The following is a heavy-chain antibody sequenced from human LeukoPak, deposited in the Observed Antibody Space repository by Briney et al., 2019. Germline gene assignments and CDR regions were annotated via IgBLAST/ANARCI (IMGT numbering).Heavy chain of an antibody. Sequence: GGSLRLSCAASGLTFSSYSMNWVRQAPGKGLEWVSSISSSSSYIYYADSVKGRFTISRDNARNSLYLQMNSLRAEDTAVYYCASLSTGYSSGWYNNFDYWGQGTLVTVSS. CDR3: ASLSTGYSSGWYNNFDY. J-gene: IGHJ4*02. V-gene: IGHV3-21*01. D-gene: IGHD6-19*01. CDR1: GLTFSSYS. CDR2: ISSSSSYI.